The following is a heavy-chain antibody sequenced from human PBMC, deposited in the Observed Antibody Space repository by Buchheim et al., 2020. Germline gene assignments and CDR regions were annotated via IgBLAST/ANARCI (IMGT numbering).Heavy chain of an antibody. Sequence: QVQLVESGGGVVQPGRSLRLSCAASGFTFSSYGMHWVRQAPGKGLEWVAVISYDGSNKYYADSVKGRFTISRDNSKNTLYLQMNSLRAEDTAVYYCAKELGRPSIQLWQHYYYYGMDVWGQGTT. D-gene: IGHD5-18*01. V-gene: IGHV3-30*18. CDR3: AKELGRPSIQLWQHYYYYGMDV. J-gene: IGHJ6*02. CDR2: ISYDGSNK. CDR1: GFTFSSYG.